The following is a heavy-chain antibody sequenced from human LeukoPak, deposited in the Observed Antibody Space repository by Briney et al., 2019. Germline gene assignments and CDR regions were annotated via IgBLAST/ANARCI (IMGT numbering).Heavy chain of an antibody. CDR2: ISYDGNNK. J-gene: IGHJ4*02. CDR1: GFTFSRYV. CDR3: ATESMLDWSGFDY. Sequence: PGRSLRLSCVASGFTFSRYVMHWVRQAPGEGLEWVAFISYDGNNKYYADSVKGRFTISRDNSKNTLYLQMNSLRTEDTAVYYCATESMLDWSGFDYWGQGTLVTVSS. D-gene: IGHD3-9*01. V-gene: IGHV3-30*04.